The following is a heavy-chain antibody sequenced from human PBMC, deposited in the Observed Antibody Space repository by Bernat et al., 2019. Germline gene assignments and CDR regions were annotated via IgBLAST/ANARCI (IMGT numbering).Heavy chain of an antibody. Sequence: QVQLVQSGAEVKKPGASVKVSCKASGYTFTSYGISWVRQAPGQGLEWMGWISAYNGNTNYAQKLQSRVTMTTDTSTSTAYMELRSLRSDDTAVYYCARERAFEMATTDAFDIWGQGTMVTVSS. CDR3: ARERAFEMATTDAFDI. D-gene: IGHD5-24*01. CDR1: GYTFTSYG. V-gene: IGHV1-18*01. J-gene: IGHJ3*02. CDR2: ISAYNGNT.